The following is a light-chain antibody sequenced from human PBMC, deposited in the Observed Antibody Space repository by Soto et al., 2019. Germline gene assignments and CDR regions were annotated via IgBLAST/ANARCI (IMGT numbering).Light chain of an antibody. J-gene: IGKJ4*01. CDR2: AAS. Sequence: IQMTQSTSSLSASVGDRVTITCRASQSISSYLNWYQQRPGKAPKFLIYAASTLQSGVPSRFSGSGFGTDFTLTISSLQPEDFASYYCQQHRSYPVTFGGRTKVDIK. V-gene: IGKV1-39*01. CDR3: QQHRSYPVT. CDR1: QSISSY.